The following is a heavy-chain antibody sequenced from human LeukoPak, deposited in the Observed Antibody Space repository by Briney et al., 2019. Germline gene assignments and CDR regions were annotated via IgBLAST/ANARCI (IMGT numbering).Heavy chain of an antibody. V-gene: IGHV3-33*01. CDR1: GFTFSSYG. D-gene: IGHD1-26*01. CDR2: IWYDGSNK. CDR3: ARDDLGATVPTHFDY. Sequence: GGSLRLSCAASGFTFSSYGMHWVRQAPGKGLEWVAVIWYDGSNKYYADSVKGRFTISRDNAKNSLYLQMNSLRAEDTAVYYCARDDLGATVPTHFDYWGQGTLVTVSS. J-gene: IGHJ4*02.